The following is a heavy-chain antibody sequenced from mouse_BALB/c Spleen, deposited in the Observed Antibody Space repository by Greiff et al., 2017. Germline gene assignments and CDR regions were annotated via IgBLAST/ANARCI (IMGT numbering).Heavy chain of an antibody. CDR3: ASRKGYYDGYGDY. Sequence: VQLQQSGAELVRPGTSVKISCKASGYTFTNYWLGWVKQRPGHGLEWIGDIYPGGGYTNYNEKFKGKATLTADTSSSTAYMQLSSLTSEDSAVYFCASRKGYYDGYGDYWGQGTSVTVSS. V-gene: IGHV1-63*02. D-gene: IGHD1-2*01. J-gene: IGHJ4*01. CDR1: GYTFTNYW. CDR2: IYPGGGYT.